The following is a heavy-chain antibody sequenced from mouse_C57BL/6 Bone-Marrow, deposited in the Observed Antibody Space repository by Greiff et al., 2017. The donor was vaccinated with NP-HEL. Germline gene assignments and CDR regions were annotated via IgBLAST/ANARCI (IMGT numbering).Heavy chain of an antibody. D-gene: IGHD1-1*01. CDR1: GYSFTDYN. J-gene: IGHJ1*03. CDR2: INPNYGTT. Sequence: EVQLQQSGPELVKPGASVKISCKASGYSFTDYNMNWVKQSNGKSLEWIGVINPNYGTTSYNQKFKGKATLTVDQSSSTAYMQLNSLTSDDSAVYYCARPYYYGSSCYWYFDVWGTGTTVTVSS. CDR3: ARPYYYGSSCYWYFDV. V-gene: IGHV1-39*01.